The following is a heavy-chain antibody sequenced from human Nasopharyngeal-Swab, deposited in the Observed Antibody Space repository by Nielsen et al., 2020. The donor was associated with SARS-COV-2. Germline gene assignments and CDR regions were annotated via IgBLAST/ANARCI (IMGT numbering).Heavy chain of an antibody. Sequence: GGSLRLSYAASGFRFSDYYMSWIREAPGKGLEWVSFISDSGSHSCYADSVKGRFTISRDNTKNSLSLQMNSLRPDDTAVYYCVTATDHAFDIWGQGTVVTVSS. CDR2: ISDSGSHS. J-gene: IGHJ3*02. CDR3: VTATDHAFDI. V-gene: IGHV3-11*01. CDR1: GFRFSDYY.